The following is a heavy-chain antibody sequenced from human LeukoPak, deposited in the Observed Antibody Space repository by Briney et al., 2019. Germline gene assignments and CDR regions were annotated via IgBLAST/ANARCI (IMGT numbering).Heavy chain of an antibody. CDR1: GGSISSSSYY. D-gene: IGHD3-10*01. V-gene: IGHV4-39*07. CDR3: ARDGNGSGINY. J-gene: IGHJ4*02. CDR2: IYYSGST. Sequence: SETLSLTCTVSGGSISSSSYYWGWIRQPPGKGLEWIGSIYYSGSTYYNPSLKSRVTISVDTSKNQFSLKLSSVTAADTAMYYCARDGNGSGINYWGQGTLVTVSS.